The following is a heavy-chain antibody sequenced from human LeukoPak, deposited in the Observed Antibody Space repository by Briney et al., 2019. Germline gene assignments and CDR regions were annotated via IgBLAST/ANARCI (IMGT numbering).Heavy chain of an antibody. CDR2: INHSGST. D-gene: IGHD3-10*01. CDR3: ARESTYGSGNWFDP. V-gene: IGHV4-34*01. J-gene: IGHJ5*02. CDR1: GGSFSGYY. Sequence: SETLSLTCAVYGGSFSGYYWSWIRQPPGKGLEWIGEINHSGSTNYNPSLKSRVTISVDTSKNQFSLKLSSVTAADTAVYYCARESTYGSGNWFDPWGQGTLVTVSS.